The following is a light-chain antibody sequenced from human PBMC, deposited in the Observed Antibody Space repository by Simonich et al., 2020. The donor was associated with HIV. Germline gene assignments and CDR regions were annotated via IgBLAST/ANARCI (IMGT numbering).Light chain of an antibody. Sequence: EIVLTQSPATLSLSPGDRANLSCRASQSVSCYLDCYQQKHGQAPRLLIYDASNRATGIPARFSGSGSGTDFTLTISSLEPEDFAVYYCQQRSNWPPLTFGGGTKVEIK. CDR1: QSVSCY. J-gene: IGKJ4*01. V-gene: IGKV3-11*01. CDR3: QQRSNWPPLT. CDR2: DAS.